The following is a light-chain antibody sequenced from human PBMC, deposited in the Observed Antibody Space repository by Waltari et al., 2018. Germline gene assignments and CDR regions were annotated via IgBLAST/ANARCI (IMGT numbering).Light chain of an antibody. CDR3: QQGYSYPFT. CDR1: QGIGNN. CDR2: RAS. Sequence: DIQMTQSPSSLSASVGDTVTITCQASQGIGNNLNWYQQKPGKAPKLLIYRASSLQSGISSRFSGSGSGTDFTLTISSLQPEDFATYYCQQGYSYPFTFGPGTKLDIK. J-gene: IGKJ3*01. V-gene: IGKV1-16*01.